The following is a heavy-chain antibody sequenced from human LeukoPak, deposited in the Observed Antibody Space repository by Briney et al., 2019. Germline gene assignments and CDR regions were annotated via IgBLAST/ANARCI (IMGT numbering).Heavy chain of an antibody. D-gene: IGHD3-10*01. CDR3: ARDQAGYGMDV. V-gene: IGHV4-34*01. CDR1: GGSFSGYY. CDR2: IYHSGST. Sequence: NPSETLSLTCAVYGGSFSGYYWSWIRQPPGKGLEWIGYIYHSGSTYYNPSLKSRVTISVDRSKNQFSLKLSSVTAADTAVYYCARDQAGYGMDVWGQGTTVTVSS. J-gene: IGHJ6*02.